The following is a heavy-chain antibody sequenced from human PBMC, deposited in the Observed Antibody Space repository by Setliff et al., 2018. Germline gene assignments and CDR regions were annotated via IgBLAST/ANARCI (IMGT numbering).Heavy chain of an antibody. CDR2: ISHGVST. V-gene: IGHV4-30-4*01. J-gene: IGHJ4*02. D-gene: IGHD2-2*01. CDR3: AGTHCTTTSCFYFHY. Sequence: PSETLSLTCTVSGASVSSFDYYWSWIRQPPGKGLEYIGHISHGVSTSYSPSLKSRLSISADTSKNQFSLKLTSVTAADTAVYYCAGTHCTTTSCFYFHYWGQGTVVT. CDR1: GASVSSFDYY.